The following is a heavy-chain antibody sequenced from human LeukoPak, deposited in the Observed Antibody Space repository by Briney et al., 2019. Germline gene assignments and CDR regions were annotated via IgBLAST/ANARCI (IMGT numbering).Heavy chain of an antibody. J-gene: IGHJ6*03. CDR3: ARVAYYYYYYMDV. CDR2: ISSNGGST. CDR1: GFTFSSYA. Sequence: GGSLRLSCAASGFTFSSYAMHWVRQAPGKGLEYVSAISSNGGSTYNAYSVKGRFTISRDNSKNTLYLQMGSLRAEDMAVYYCARVAYYYYYYMDVWGKGTTVTVSS. V-gene: IGHV3-64*01.